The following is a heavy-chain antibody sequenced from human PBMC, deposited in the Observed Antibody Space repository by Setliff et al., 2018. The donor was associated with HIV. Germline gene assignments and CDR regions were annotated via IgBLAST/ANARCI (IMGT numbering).Heavy chain of an antibody. Sequence: SETLSLTCTVSGGSVTNNYYWAWIRQPPGKGLEWIGYIQNSGSTYSNPSLKSRVTMSMDTSKNQFSLKLSSVTAADTAVYYCARLGYCSRTTCYGYYYMDVWGKGTTVTVSS. J-gene: IGHJ6*03. CDR3: ARLGYCSRTTCYGYYYMDV. V-gene: IGHV4-38-2*02. CDR2: IQNSGST. D-gene: IGHD2-2*01. CDR1: GGSVTNNYY.